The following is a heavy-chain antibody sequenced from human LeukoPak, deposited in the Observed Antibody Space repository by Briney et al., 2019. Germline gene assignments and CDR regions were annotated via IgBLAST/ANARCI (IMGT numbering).Heavy chain of an antibody. J-gene: IGHJ5*02. CDR2: INHSGGT. CDR1: GGSFSGYY. CDR3: AREAPKCNSDTCYVDWFDP. V-gene: IGHV4-34*01. Sequence: SETLSLTCAVYGGSFSGYYWSWIRQPPGKGLEWIGEINHSGGTNYNPSLKSRVTISVDTSKHLFSLKLNSVTAADTAVYYCAREAPKCNSDTCYVDWFDPWGQGALVTVSS. D-gene: IGHD2-15*01.